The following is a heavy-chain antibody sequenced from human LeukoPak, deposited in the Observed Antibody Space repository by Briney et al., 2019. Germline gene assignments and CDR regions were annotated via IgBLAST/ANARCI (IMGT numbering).Heavy chain of an antibody. Sequence: GGSLRLSCAASGFTFSTYSMNWVRQAPGKGLEWVSSISSSSIYIYYADSLKGRFTISRDNAKNSLFLQMNSLRAEDKAVYYCARGRWDGYNLLDAFDIWGQGTVVTVSS. CDR1: GFTFSTYS. CDR2: ISSSSIYI. D-gene: IGHD5-24*01. CDR3: ARGRWDGYNLLDAFDI. V-gene: IGHV3-21*01. J-gene: IGHJ3*02.